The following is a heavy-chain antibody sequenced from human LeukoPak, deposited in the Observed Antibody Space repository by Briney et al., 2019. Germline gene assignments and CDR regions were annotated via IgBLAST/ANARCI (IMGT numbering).Heavy chain of an antibody. Sequence: GGSLRLSCAASGFTFNIYAMHWVRQAPGKGLEWVAVISYDESDKYYADSVKGRFTISRDNSKNSLYLQMNSLRAEDTAVYYCAPARADGYFDYWGLGTLVTVSS. J-gene: IGHJ4*02. V-gene: IGHV3-30*04. D-gene: IGHD6-13*01. CDR3: APARADGYFDY. CDR2: ISYDESDK. CDR1: GFTFNIYA.